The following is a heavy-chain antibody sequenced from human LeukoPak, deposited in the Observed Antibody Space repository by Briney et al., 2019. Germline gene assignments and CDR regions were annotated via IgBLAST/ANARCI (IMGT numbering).Heavy chain of an antibody. CDR3: SRESGAFSPFGY. J-gene: IGHJ4*02. D-gene: IGHD1-26*01. V-gene: IGHV4-4*02. Sequence: SGTLSLTCGVSGGSISSTNWYSWVRRPPGQGLEWIGEISLSGLTNYNPSLKSRVTMSLDKSKNLLSLTLTSVTAADTAVYYCSRESGAFSPFGYWGQGTLVTVTS. CDR1: GGSISSTNW. CDR2: ISLSGLT.